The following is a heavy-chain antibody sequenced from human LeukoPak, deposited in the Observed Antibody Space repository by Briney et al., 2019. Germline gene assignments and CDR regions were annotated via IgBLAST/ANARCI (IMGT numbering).Heavy chain of an antibody. J-gene: IGHJ4*02. V-gene: IGHV3-30-3*01. Sequence: PGGSLRLSCAASGFTFSSYAMHWVRQAPGKGLEWVAVISYDGSNKYYADSVKGRFTISRDNSKNTLYLQMNSLRAEDTAVYYCAKEGNTYYYDSSGYYGYFDYWGQGTLVTVSS. D-gene: IGHD3-22*01. CDR1: GFTFSSYA. CDR3: AKEGNTYYYDSSGYYGYFDY. CDR2: ISYDGSNK.